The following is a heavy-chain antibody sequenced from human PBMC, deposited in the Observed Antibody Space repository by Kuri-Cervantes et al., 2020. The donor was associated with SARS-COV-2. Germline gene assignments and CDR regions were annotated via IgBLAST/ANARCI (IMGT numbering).Heavy chain of an antibody. J-gene: IGHJ5*02. CDR1: GFTFSSYA. CDR3: ARGLGRPNWFDP. CDR2: ISGSGGST. V-gene: IGHV3-23*01. Sequence: GESLKISCAASGFTFSSYAMSWVRQAPGKGLEWVSAISGSGGSTYYADSVKGRFTISRDNPKNTLYLQMNSLRAEDTAVYYCARGLGRPNWFDPWGQGTLVTVSS.